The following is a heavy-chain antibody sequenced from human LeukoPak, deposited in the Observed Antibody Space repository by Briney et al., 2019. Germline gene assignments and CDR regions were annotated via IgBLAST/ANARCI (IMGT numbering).Heavy chain of an antibody. D-gene: IGHD3-3*01. Sequence: SETLSLTCAVSGYSISSGYYWAWIRQPPGKGLEWIGRIYQSGSTYYNPSLKSRVTISVDTSKNQFSVKLSSVTAADTAVYYCARHSRSSIFGVVMAVSYWGQGALGTVS. CDR1: GYSISSGYY. CDR2: IYQSGST. J-gene: IGHJ4*02. V-gene: IGHV4-38-2*01. CDR3: ARHSRSSIFGVVMAVSY.